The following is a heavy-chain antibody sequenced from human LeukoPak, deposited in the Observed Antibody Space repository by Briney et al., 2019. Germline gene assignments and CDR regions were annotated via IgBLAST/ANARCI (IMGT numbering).Heavy chain of an antibody. V-gene: IGHV3-30*02. CDR2: IRYDGRNK. Sequence: GVSLRLSCAASGFTFSSYGMHWLRQAPGKGLEWVAFIRYDGRNKYYADSVKARFTIPRDNSKNTLYLQMNSLRAEDTAVYYCAKDLVAGSGLFFDYWGQGTLVTVSS. D-gene: IGHD6-19*01. J-gene: IGHJ4*02. CDR3: AKDLVAGSGLFFDY. CDR1: GFTFSSYG.